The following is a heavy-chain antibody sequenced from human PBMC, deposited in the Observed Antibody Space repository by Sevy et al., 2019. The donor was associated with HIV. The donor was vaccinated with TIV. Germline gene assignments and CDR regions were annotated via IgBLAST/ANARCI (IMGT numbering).Heavy chain of an antibody. CDR1: GYIFNTFA. J-gene: IGHJ5*02. CDR3: AREGYGDNGWLDP. D-gene: IGHD5-18*01. V-gene: IGHV1-18*01. CDR2: RSTYNNNI. Sequence: ASVKVSCKTSGYIFNTFAISWLRQAPGQGPEWMGWRSTYNNNIQYAQKFQGRVTMTKDTSTSTAYMEVKSLRSDDTAVYYCAREGYGDNGWLDPSGQRTLVTVSS.